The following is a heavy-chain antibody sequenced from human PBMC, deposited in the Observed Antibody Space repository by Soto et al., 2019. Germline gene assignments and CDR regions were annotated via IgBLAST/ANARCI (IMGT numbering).Heavy chain of an antibody. CDR2: ISYDGSNK. Sequence: QVQLVESGGGVVQPGRSLRLSCAASGFTFSSYAMHWVRQAPGKGLEWVAVISYDGSNKYYADSVKGRFTISRDNSKNTLYLQMNSLRAEDTAVYYCASRYCSSTSCSPVSWYFDLWGRGTLVTVSS. CDR3: ASRYCSSTSCSPVSWYFDL. CDR1: GFTFSSYA. J-gene: IGHJ2*01. V-gene: IGHV3-30-3*01. D-gene: IGHD2-2*01.